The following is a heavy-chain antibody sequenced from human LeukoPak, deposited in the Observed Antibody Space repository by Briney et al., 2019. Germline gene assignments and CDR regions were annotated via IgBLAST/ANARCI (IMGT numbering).Heavy chain of an antibody. V-gene: IGHV1-69-2*01. D-gene: IGHD6-13*01. CDR3: ATLAAAGNYYNYYMDV. CDR2: VDPEDGET. Sequence: ASVKISCKVSGYTFTDYYMHWVQQAPRKRLEWMGLVDPEDGETIYAEKFQGRVTITADTSTDTAYMELSSLRSEDTAVYYCATLAAAGNYYNYYMDVWGKGTTVTVSS. J-gene: IGHJ6*03. CDR1: GYTFTDYY.